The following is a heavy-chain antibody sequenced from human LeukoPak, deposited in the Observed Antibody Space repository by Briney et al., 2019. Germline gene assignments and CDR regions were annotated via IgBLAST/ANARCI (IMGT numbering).Heavy chain of an antibody. CDR2: IYYSGST. CDR1: GGSISSGDYY. D-gene: IGHD3-22*01. CDR3: ARTYYDSSGYFLHDAFDI. J-gene: IGHJ3*02. V-gene: IGHV4-30-4*01. Sequence: SGPTLVKPSQTLSLTCTVSGGSISSGDYYWSWIRQPPGKGLEWIGYIYYSGSTYYNPSLKSRVTISVDTSKNQFSLKLSSVTAADTAVYYCARTYYDSSGYFLHDAFDIWGQGTMVTASS.